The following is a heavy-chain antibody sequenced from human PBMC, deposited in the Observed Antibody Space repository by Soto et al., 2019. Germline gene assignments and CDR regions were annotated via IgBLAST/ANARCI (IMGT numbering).Heavy chain of an antibody. CDR1: GGSISSGGYS. J-gene: IGHJ3*01. V-gene: IGHV4-30-2*01. CDR2: IYHSGNT. D-gene: IGHD2-15*01. CDR3: ASNVAVGDALDV. Sequence: SETLSVTCAVSGGSISSGGYSWTWIRQPPGKGLEWIGYIYHSGNTYYNPSLKSRDTISGNRSENHFTLNLSSVTAADTAVYYGASNVAVGDALDVWAKSKMV.